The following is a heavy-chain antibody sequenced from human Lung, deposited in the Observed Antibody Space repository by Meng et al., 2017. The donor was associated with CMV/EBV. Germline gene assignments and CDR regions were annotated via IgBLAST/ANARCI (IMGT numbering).Heavy chain of an antibody. V-gene: IGHV3-48*03. CDR3: ARYCSSTSCPLGYDAFDI. CDR1: GFTFSSYE. Sequence: GESXKTSCAASGFTFSSYEMNWVRQAPGKGLEWVSYISSSGSTIYYADSVKGRFTISRDNAKNSLYLQMNSLRAEDTAVYYCARYCSSTSCPLGYDAFDIWGQGTMVTVSS. D-gene: IGHD2-2*01. J-gene: IGHJ3*02. CDR2: ISSSGSTI.